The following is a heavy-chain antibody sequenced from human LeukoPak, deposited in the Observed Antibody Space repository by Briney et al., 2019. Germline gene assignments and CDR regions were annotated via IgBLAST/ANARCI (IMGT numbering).Heavy chain of an antibody. D-gene: IGHD3-10*01. Sequence: ASVKVSCKASGYTFTGYYMHWVRQAPGQGLEWMGWINPNSGGTNYAQKFQGRVTMTRDTSISTAYMELSRLRSDDTAVYYCARDISKDYYGSGKQINAFDIWGQGTMVTVSS. V-gene: IGHV1-2*02. CDR2: INPNSGGT. J-gene: IGHJ3*02. CDR3: ARDISKDYYGSGKQINAFDI. CDR1: GYTFTGYY.